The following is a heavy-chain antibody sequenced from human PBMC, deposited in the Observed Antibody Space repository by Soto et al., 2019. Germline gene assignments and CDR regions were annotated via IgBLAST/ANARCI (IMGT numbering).Heavy chain of an antibody. D-gene: IGHD7-27*01. Sequence: QVQLQESGPGLVKPSQTLSLTCTVSGGSISTVNYWWSWIRQSPDMGLEWIGHIYNGGRTYNNPSPEXGXTXSXHTSKTQLSLTLSSVSAADTAVYYCARGPSGDKVDSWGQGTLVTVSS. CDR3: ARGPSGDKVDS. CDR2: IYNGGRT. V-gene: IGHV4-30-4*01. CDR1: GGSISTVNYW. J-gene: IGHJ4*02.